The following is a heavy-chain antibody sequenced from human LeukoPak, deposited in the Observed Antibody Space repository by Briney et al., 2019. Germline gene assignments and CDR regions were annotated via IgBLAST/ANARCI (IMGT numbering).Heavy chain of an antibody. Sequence: GRSLRLSCAASGFTFSSYGMHWVRQAPGKGLEWMAVIWYDGSNKYYADSVKGRFTISRDNSKNTLYLQMNSLRAEDTAVYYCARDFRTQFDGYSPPYHFDYWGQGTLVTVSS. V-gene: IGHV3-33*01. D-gene: IGHD5-24*01. CDR2: IWYDGSNK. CDR1: GFTFSSYG. J-gene: IGHJ4*02. CDR3: ARDFRTQFDGYSPPYHFDY.